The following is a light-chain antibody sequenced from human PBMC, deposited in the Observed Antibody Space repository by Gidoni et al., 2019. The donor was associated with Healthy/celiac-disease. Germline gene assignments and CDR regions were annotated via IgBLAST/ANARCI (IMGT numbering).Light chain of an antibody. Sequence: EIAMTQSPAPLSVSPGERATLSCRASQRVTSNLAWYQQKPGQAPRLLIYGAYTRATGNPARFSGSGSGTEFTLTISSLQSEDFAVYYCQQYNNWPPWTFGQGTKVEIK. CDR1: QRVTSN. CDR3: QQYNNWPPWT. J-gene: IGKJ1*01. CDR2: GAY. V-gene: IGKV3-15*01.